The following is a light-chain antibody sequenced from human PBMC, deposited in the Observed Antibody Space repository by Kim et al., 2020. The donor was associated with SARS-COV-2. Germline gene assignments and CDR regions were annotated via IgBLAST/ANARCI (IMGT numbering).Light chain of an antibody. V-gene: IGKV1-27*01. CDR1: QGISKY. CDR2: AAS. J-gene: IGKJ1*01. CDR3: QEYNGAPWT. Sequence: DFQMTQSPSSLSASIGDRVTITCRASQGISKYLAWYQQKPGKVPKPLIYAASALQSGVPSRFSGSGSGTDFTLTISSLQPEDVATYYCQEYNGAPWTYGQGTKVDI.